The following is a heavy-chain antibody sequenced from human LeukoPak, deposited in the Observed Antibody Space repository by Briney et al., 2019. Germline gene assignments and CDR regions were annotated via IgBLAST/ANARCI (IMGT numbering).Heavy chain of an antibody. CDR3: ARDGTPLGSGYNYYRGTDV. CDR2: ISGSSSHV. V-gene: IGHV3-21*01. D-gene: IGHD6-19*01. J-gene: IGHJ6*02. Sequence: KAGGSLRLSCEASGFSFSIYNMNWVRLAPGKGLEWVSSISGSSSHVWYADSVKGRFTSSRDNAKNSLYLQMNSLRAEDTGVYYCARDGTPLGSGYNYYRGTDVWGQGTTVTVSS. CDR1: GFSFSIYN.